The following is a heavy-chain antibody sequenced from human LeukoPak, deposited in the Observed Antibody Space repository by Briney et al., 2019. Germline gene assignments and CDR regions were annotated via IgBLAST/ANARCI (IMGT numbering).Heavy chain of an antibody. J-gene: IGHJ3*02. CDR2: INHSGST. Sequence: SETLSLTCAVYGGSFSNYCWTWIRQPPGKGLEWIGEINHSGSTNYNPSLKSRVTISVDTSKNQFSLKLSSVTAADTAVYYCAREGYDILTGYRGAFDIWGQGTMVTVSS. CDR1: GGSFSNYC. V-gene: IGHV4-34*01. CDR3: AREGYDILTGYRGAFDI. D-gene: IGHD3-9*01.